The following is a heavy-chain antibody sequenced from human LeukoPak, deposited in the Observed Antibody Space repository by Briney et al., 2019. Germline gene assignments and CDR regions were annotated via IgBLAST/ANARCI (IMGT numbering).Heavy chain of an antibody. D-gene: IGHD6-19*01. CDR2: IIPIFGTA. V-gene: IGHV1-69*05. CDR3: ARDQGSGWYDY. CDR1: GYTFTNYD. Sequence: SVKVSCKASGYTFTNYDISWVRQAPGQGLEWMGGIIPIFGTANYAQKFQGRVTITTDESTSTAYMELSSLRSEDTAVYYCARDQGSGWYDYWGQGTLVTVSS. J-gene: IGHJ4*02.